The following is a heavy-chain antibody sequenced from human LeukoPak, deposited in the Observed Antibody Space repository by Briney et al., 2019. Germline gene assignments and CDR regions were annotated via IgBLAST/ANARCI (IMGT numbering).Heavy chain of an antibody. CDR2: IYCRGTT. CDR3: ASAYCSSTTCPFDS. V-gene: IGHV4-39*01. D-gene: IGHD2-2*01. CDR1: VDSVTSPSYF. J-gene: IGHJ4*02. Sequence: SETLSLTCSVSVDSVTSPSYFWGWIRQPPGGGLEWIGSIYCRGTTHYNPSLKSRVAISTDTSKNEFSLRLSSVTAAGTALYYCASAYCSSTTCPFDSWGQGTLVTVSS.